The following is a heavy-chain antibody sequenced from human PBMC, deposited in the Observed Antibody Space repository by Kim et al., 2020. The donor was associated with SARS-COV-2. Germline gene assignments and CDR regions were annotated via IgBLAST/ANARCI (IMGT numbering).Heavy chain of an antibody. V-gene: IGHV4-59*13. J-gene: IGHJ3*02. D-gene: IGHD4-17*01. CDR1: GGSISSYY. CDR2: IYYSGST. CDR3: ARAAGRFEEDYGDYAYPVDAFDI. Sequence: SETLSLTCTVSGGSISSYYWSWIRQPPGKGLEWIGYIYYSGSTNYNPSLKSRVTISVDTSKNQFSLKLSSVTAADTAVYYCARAAGRFEEDYGDYAYPVDAFDIWGQGTMVTVSS.